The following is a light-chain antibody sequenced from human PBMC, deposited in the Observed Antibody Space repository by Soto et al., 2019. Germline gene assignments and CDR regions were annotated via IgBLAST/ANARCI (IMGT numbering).Light chain of an antibody. CDR3: QQSYSAPLT. Sequence: DSQMTQSPSSLSASVGDRVTITCRASQSISRHLNWYQQKPGKAPKLLIYGASSLQSGVPSRISGSGSGTDFTLSISSLQPEDFATYYCQQSYSAPLTFGGGTKVDIK. V-gene: IGKV1-39*01. J-gene: IGKJ4*01. CDR1: QSISRH. CDR2: GAS.